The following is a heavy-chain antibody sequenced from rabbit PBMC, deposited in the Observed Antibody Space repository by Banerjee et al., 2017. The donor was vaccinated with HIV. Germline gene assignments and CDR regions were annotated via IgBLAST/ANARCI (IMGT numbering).Heavy chain of an antibody. CDR3: VRFYDDYGDYEFNL. Sequence: QEQLVEFGGGLVQPGGSLTLSCKASGFDFSSYGVSWVRQAPGKGLEWIGYIDPVFGRTNYASWVKGRFTISSRNAQNTVSLQMNSLTAADTATYFCVRFYDDYGDYEFNLWGQGTLVTV. D-gene: IGHD2-1*01. J-gene: IGHJ4*01. CDR1: GFDFSSYG. V-gene: IGHV1S47*01. CDR2: IDPVFGRT.